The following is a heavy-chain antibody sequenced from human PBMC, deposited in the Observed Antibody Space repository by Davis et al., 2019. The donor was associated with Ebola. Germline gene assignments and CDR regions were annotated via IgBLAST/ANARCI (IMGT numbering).Heavy chain of an antibody. Sequence: GGSLRLSCTDSVITFSSYAMTWVRQAPGKGLEWVAFIRYDGSNKYYADSVKGRFTISRDNSKNTLYLQLNSLRDEDTAVYYCARGAKDSSGYHYANDYWGQGTMVTVSS. V-gene: IGHV3-30*02. CDR3: ARGAKDSSGYHYANDY. CDR1: VITFSSYA. CDR2: IRYDGSNK. D-gene: IGHD3-22*01. J-gene: IGHJ4*02.